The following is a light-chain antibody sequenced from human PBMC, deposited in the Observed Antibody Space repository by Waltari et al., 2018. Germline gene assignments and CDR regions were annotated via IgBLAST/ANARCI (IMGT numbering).Light chain of an antibody. Sequence: QSVLTQPRSMSGSPGQAVPISCSGTSSDVGGHNYFTWYQQHPGKAPKLVIYDVNNRPSGVPDRFSGSKSGNTASLTISGLQSEDEADYYCCSFAGSYTWVFGGGTRLTVL. CDR3: CSFAGSYTWV. CDR2: DVN. V-gene: IGLV2-11*01. CDR1: SSDVGGHNY. J-gene: IGLJ3*02.